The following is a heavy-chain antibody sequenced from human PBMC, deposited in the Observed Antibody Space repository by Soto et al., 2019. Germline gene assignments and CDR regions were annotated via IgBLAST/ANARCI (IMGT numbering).Heavy chain of an antibody. V-gene: IGHV4-30-2*01. CDR2: IYHSGST. Sequence: PSETLSLTCAVSGGSISSGGYSWSWIRQPPGKGLEWIGYIYHSGSTYYNPSLKSRVTISVDTSKNQFSLKLSSVTAADTAVYYCARDPTGSSQNWFDPWGQGTLVTVSS. J-gene: IGHJ5*02. CDR3: ARDPTGSSQNWFDP. CDR1: GGSISSGGYS. D-gene: IGHD1-26*01.